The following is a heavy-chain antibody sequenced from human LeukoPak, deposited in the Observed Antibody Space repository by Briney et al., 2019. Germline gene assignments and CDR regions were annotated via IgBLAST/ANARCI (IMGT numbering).Heavy chain of an antibody. CDR1: GGSISSYY. J-gene: IGHJ4*02. CDR3: ARHSSGWYMSLDY. Sequence: SETLSLTCTVSGGSISSYYWSWIRQPPGKGLEWIGYIYNSGSINYNPALTSRVTISIDTSKNQFSLRLHSVTAADTAVYYCARHSSGWYMSLDYWGQGTLVTVSS. D-gene: IGHD6-19*01. CDR2: IYNSGSI. V-gene: IGHV4-59*01.